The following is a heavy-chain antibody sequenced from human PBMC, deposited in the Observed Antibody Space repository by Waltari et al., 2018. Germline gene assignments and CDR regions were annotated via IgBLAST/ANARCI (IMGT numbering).Heavy chain of an antibody. CDR3: ASGAQGSASYYFDY. J-gene: IGHJ4*02. CDR1: GYPFTSSP. D-gene: IGHD3-10*01. CDR2: INAGNGNT. Sequence: QAQLVQSGAEVKKPGASVKVPCKASGYPFTSSPLHWVRPAPGQRLEWMGWINAGNGNTKYSQKFQGRVTITRDTSASTAYMELSSLRSEDTAVYYCASGAQGSASYYFDYWGQGTLVTVSS. V-gene: IGHV1-3*01.